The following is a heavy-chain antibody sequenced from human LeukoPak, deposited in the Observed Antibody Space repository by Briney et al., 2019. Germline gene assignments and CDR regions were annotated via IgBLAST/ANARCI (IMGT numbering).Heavy chain of an antibody. J-gene: IGHJ4*02. D-gene: IGHD6-13*01. CDR2: IDPSGGST. CDR3: ARSSSWLYYFDY. CDR1: GYTFTSYY. V-gene: IGHV1-46*01. Sequence: GASVKVSCKASGYTFTSYYMHWVRQAPGQGLEWMGIIDPSGGSTSYAQKFQGRVTITADESTSTAYMELSSLRSEDTAVYYCARSSSWLYYFDYWGQGTLVTVSS.